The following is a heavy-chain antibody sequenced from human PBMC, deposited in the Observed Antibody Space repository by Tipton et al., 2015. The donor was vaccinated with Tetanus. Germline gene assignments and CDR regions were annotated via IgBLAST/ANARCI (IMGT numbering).Heavy chain of an antibody. D-gene: IGHD3-16*01. Sequence: TLSLTCTVSGVSMIDSYWNWIRQPAGKGLEWIGRIYSSGTTNYDPSLRGRVTMSIDTSKNRFSLKLDSVTAADTAIYYCARALKQGANWFDPCGQGTLVTVSS. CDR2: IYSSGTT. J-gene: IGHJ5*02. V-gene: IGHV4-4*07. CDR3: ARALKQGANWFDP. CDR1: GVSMIDSY.